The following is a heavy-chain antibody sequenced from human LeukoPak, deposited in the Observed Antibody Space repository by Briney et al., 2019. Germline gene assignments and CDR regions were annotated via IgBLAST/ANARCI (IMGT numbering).Heavy chain of an antibody. CDR2: IYYSGST. Sequence: SETLSLTCTVSGASISTYFWTWIRQPPGKGLEWIGYIYYSGSTNYNPSLKSRVTISIDTSKNQFSLKLSSVTAADTALYYCASGSRGWYYFDYWGQGTLVTVSS. D-gene: IGHD6-19*01. J-gene: IGHJ4*02. CDR1: GASISTYF. CDR3: ASGSRGWYYFDY. V-gene: IGHV4-59*01.